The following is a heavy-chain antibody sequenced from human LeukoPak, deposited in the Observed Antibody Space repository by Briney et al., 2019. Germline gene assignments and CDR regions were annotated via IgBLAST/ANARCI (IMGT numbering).Heavy chain of an antibody. CDR1: GFSFGDYI. J-gene: IGHJ4*02. CDR3: ATVAISKSFYY. V-gene: IGHV3-23*01. D-gene: IGHD2-21*01. Sequence: GGSLRLSCAASGFSFGDYIMSWVRQAPGKGLQRVSAISTGGGTTYYADSVRGRFTISRDNSKNTLYLQMNSLRAEDTAVYYCATVAISKSFYYWGQGTLLTVSS. CDR2: ISTGGGTT.